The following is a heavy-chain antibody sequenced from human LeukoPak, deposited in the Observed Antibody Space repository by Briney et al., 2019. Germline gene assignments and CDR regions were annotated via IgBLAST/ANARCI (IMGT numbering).Heavy chain of an antibody. Sequence: ASVKVSCKASGYTFTSYGISWVRQAPGQGLEWMGWISAYNGNTNYAQKLQGRVTMTTDTSTSTAYMELRSLRSDDTAVYYCARVYDSSGYYPPSLYYYYYGMDVWGQGTTVTVFS. CDR3: ARVYDSSGYYPPSLYYYYYGMDV. CDR2: ISAYNGNT. D-gene: IGHD3-22*01. J-gene: IGHJ6*02. CDR1: GYTFTSYG. V-gene: IGHV1-18*01.